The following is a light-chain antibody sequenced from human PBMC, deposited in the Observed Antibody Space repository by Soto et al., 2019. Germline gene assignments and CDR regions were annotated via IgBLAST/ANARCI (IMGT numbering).Light chain of an antibody. Sequence: ETVLTQSPANLYLCPGERASLXCRASQSFSTNLDWYQQKPGQAPRPLIDDASNMVPGSPARFRGSGSATDFTRTISSLEPDDFAVYYGQQRSNWQITFGQGTRLEIK. CDR1: QSFSTN. J-gene: IGKJ5*01. CDR3: QQRSNWQIT. CDR2: DAS. V-gene: IGKV3-11*01.